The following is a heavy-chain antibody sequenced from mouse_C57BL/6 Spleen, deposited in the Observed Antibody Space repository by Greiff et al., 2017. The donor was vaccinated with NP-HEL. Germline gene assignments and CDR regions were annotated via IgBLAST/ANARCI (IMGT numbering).Heavy chain of an antibody. CDR3: TRDLYYEDGPGVRTFYAMDY. Sequence: EVQLQESGEGLVKPGGSLKLSCAASGFTFSSYAMSWVRQTPEKRLEWVAYISSGGDYIYYADTVKGRFTISRDNARNTLYLHMSSLKSEDTAMYYCTRDLYYEDGPGVRTFYAMDYWGQGTSVTVSS. D-gene: IGHD2-4*01. CDR2: ISSGGDYI. J-gene: IGHJ4*01. CDR1: GFTFSSYA. V-gene: IGHV5-9-1*02.